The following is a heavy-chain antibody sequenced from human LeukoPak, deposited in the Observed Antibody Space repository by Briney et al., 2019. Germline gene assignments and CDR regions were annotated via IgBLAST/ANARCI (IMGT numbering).Heavy chain of an antibody. CDR2: IWYDGSNK. CDR1: GFTFSSYG. Sequence: PGGSLRLSCAASGFTFSSYGMHWVRQAPGKGLEWVAVIWYDGSNKYYADSVKGRFTISRDNSKNTLYLQMNSLRAEDTAVYYCARDGAYSTIFYWGQGTLVTVSS. J-gene: IGHJ4*01. D-gene: IGHD3-3*01. CDR3: ARDGAYSTIFY. V-gene: IGHV3-33*01.